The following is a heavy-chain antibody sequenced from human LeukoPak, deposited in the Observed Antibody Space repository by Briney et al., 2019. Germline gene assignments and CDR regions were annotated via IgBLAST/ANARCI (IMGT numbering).Heavy chain of an antibody. CDR2: IYTSGST. Sequence: SETLSLTCTVPGGSISSYYGSWIRQPAGKGLEWIGRIYTSGSTNYNPSLKSRVTMSVDTSKNQFSLKLSSVTAADTAVYYCAREHSSSWYNYWGQGTLVTVSS. V-gene: IGHV4-4*07. J-gene: IGHJ4*02. CDR3: AREHSSSWYNY. CDR1: GGSISSYY. D-gene: IGHD6-13*01.